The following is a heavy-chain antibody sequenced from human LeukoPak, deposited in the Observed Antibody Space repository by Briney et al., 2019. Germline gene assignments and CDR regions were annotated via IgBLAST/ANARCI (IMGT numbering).Heavy chain of an antibody. CDR1: GFTVSSNY. CDR3: AKGGGGWSYYFDY. J-gene: IGHJ4*02. D-gene: IGHD6-19*01. CDR2: IYIGGST. V-gene: IGHV3-66*01. Sequence: GGSLRLSCAASGFTVSSNYMSWVRQAPGKGLEWVSVIYIGGSTYYADSVKGRFTISRDNSKNMLYLQMNSLRAEDTAVYYCAKGGGGWSYYFDYWGQGTLVTVSS.